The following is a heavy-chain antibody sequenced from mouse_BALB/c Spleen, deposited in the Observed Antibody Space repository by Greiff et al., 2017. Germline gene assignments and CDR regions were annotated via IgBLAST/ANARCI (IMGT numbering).Heavy chain of an antibody. D-gene: IGHD1-1*01. Sequence: QVQLKQSGAELVRPGSSVKISCKASGYAFSSYWMNWVKQRPGQGLEWIGQIYPGDGDTNYNGKFKGKATLTADKSSSTAYMKLSSLTSEDSAVYFRARDYYGSGYDYWGQGTTLTVSA. V-gene: IGHV1-80*01. J-gene: IGHJ2*01. CDR3: ARDYYGSGYDY. CDR1: GYAFSSYW. CDR2: IYPGDGDT.